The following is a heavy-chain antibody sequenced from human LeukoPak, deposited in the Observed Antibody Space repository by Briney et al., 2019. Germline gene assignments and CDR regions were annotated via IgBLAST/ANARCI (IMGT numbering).Heavy chain of an antibody. J-gene: IGHJ5*02. CDR2: IRYDGSNK. D-gene: IGHD2-15*01. CDR3: AKDKSRGGNWFDP. V-gene: IGHV3-30*02. CDR1: GFTFSNYN. Sequence: GGSLRLSCAASGFTFSNYNMNWVRQAPGKGLEWVAFIRYDGSNKYYADSVKGRFTISRDNSKNTLYLQMNSLRAEDTAVYYCAKDKSRGGNWFDPWGQGTLVTVSS.